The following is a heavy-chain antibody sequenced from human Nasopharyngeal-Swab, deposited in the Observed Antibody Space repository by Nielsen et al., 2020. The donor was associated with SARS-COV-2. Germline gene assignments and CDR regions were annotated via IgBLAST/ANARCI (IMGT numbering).Heavy chain of an antibody. V-gene: IGHV3-53*01. CDR2: IYSGGST. Sequence: WIRQPPGKGLEWVSVIYSGGSTYYADSVKGRFTISRDNSRNTLYLQMNSLRAEDTAVYYCARVRCYYYGMDVWGQGTTVTVSS. CDR3: ARVRCYYYGMDV. J-gene: IGHJ6*02.